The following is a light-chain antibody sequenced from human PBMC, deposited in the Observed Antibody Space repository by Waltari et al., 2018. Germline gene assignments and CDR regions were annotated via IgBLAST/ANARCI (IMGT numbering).Light chain of an antibody. CDR3: QQYHSWPPIFT. Sequence: EIVMTQSPATLSVSTGERATLSCRGSQSGSSNLAWYQQKPGQAPRTLIPGASTRATGRPARFSCSGAGTEFTLTISSLHSEDFAIYYCQQYHSWPPIFTFGPGTKVDIK. V-gene: IGKV3-15*01. J-gene: IGKJ3*01. CDR2: GAS. CDR1: QSGSSN.